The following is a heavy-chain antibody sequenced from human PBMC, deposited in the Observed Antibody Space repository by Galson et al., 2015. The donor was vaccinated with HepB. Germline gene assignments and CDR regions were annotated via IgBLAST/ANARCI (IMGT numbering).Heavy chain of an antibody. Sequence: SLRLSCAASGFTFSSYGMHWVRQAPGKGLEWVAVIWYDGSNKYYADSVKGRFTISRDNSKNTLYLQMNSLRAEDTAVYYCARDLVVGAPPAGYWGQGTLVTVSS. CDR1: GFTFSSYG. CDR3: ARDLVVGAPPAGY. J-gene: IGHJ4*02. CDR2: IWYDGSNK. D-gene: IGHD1-26*01. V-gene: IGHV3-33*08.